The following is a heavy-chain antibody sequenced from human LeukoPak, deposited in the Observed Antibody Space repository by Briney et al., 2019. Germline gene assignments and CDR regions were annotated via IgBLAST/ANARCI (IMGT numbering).Heavy chain of an antibody. CDR3: AKDSIIVVVTFDY. CDR1: GFTFSSYG. Sequence: GGSLRLSCAASGFTFSSYGMHWVRQAPGKGLEWVAFIRYDGSNKYYADSVKGRFTISRDNSKNTLYLQMNSLRAEDTAVYYCAKDSIIVVVTFDYWGQGTLVTVSS. J-gene: IGHJ4*02. D-gene: IGHD3-22*01. V-gene: IGHV3-30*02. CDR2: IRYDGSNK.